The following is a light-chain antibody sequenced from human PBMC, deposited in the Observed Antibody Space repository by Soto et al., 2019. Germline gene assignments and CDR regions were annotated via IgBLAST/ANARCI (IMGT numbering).Light chain of an antibody. CDR2: GNS. Sequence: VLTQPPSVSGAPGQRVTISCTGSSSNIGAGYDVHWYQQLPGTAPKLLIYGNSNRPSGVPDRFSGSKSGTSASLAITGLQAEDEADYYCQSYDSSLSGFYVFGTGTKVTVL. CDR3: QSYDSSLSGFYV. CDR1: SSNIGAGYD. J-gene: IGLJ1*01. V-gene: IGLV1-40*01.